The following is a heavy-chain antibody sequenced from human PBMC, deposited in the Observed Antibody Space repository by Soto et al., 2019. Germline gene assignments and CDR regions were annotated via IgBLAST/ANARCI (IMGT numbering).Heavy chain of an antibody. CDR2: IYYSGSA. CDR1: GGSVSSGRYY. V-gene: IGHV4-61*01. J-gene: IGHJ4*02. CDR3: ARDNFIVGATSY. Sequence: QVQLQESGPGLVKPSETLSLTCTVSGGSVSSGRYYWSWIRQPPGKGLEWIGYIYYSGSANYNPSLEPRVTISVDTSKNQFSLKLSSVTAADTAVYYCARDNFIVGATSYWGQGTLVTVSS. D-gene: IGHD1-26*01.